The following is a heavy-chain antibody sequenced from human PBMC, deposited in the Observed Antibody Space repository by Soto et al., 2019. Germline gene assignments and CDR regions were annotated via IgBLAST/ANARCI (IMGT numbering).Heavy chain of an antibody. CDR1: GGTFSRYT. CDR2: IIPILDIP. V-gene: IGHV1-69*02. Sequence: QVQLVQSGAEVKKPGSSVKVSCKASGGTFSRYTISWVRQAPGQGLEWMGRIIPILDIPNYAQNFQGRVPLTADKSTRTAYMDLSCXRSDDRAVYYCASHFTGVLVLGASPPGGDNYGWDVWGQGTTVTVSS. J-gene: IGHJ6*02. CDR3: ASHFTGVLVLGASPPGGDNYGWDV. D-gene: IGHD2-15*01.